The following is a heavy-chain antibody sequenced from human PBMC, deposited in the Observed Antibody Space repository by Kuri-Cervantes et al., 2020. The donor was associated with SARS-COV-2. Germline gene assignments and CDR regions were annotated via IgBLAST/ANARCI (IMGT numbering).Heavy chain of an antibody. D-gene: IGHD1-26*01. J-gene: IGHJ4*02. CDR1: GFTFSSYA. CDR2: ISYDGSNK. V-gene: IGHV3-30-3*01. CDR3: ARRSGSYYNYYFDY. Sequence: GESLKISCAASGFTFSSYAMHWVRQAPGKGLEWVAVISYDGSNKYYADSVKGRFTISRDNSKNTLYLQMNSLRAEDTAVYYCARRSGSYYNYYFDYWGQGTLVTVSS.